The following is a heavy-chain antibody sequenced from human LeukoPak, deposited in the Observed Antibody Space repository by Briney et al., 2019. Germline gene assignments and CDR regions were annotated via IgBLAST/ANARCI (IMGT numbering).Heavy chain of an antibody. J-gene: IGHJ3*02. CDR1: GGSISSYY. V-gene: IGHV4-59*07. Sequence: SDTLSLTCTVSGGSISSYYWSWIRQPPGKGLEWIGYIYYSGSANYNPSLKSRVTISVDTSKNQFSLKLSSVTAADTAVYYCARTYYDFWSGYAFDIWGQGTMVTVSS. CDR2: IYYSGSA. D-gene: IGHD3-3*01. CDR3: ARTYYDFWSGYAFDI.